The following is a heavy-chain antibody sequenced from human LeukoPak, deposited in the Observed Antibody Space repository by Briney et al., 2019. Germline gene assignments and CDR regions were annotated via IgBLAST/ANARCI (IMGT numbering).Heavy chain of an antibody. CDR2: ISYDGSNK. J-gene: IGHJ3*02. V-gene: IGHV3-30*18. CDR1: GFTFSSYA. D-gene: IGHD3-22*01. CDR3: AKEDYDSSGPNAFDI. Sequence: GGSLRLSCAASGFTFSSYAMSWVRQAPGKGLEWVAVISYDGSNKYYADSVKGRFTISRDNSKNTLYLQMNSLRAEDTAVYYCAKEDYDSSGPNAFDIWGQGTMVTVSS.